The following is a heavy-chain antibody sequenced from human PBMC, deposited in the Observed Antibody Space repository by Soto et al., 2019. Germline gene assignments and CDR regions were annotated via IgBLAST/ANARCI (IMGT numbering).Heavy chain of an antibody. Sequence: QVQLQESGPGLVKPSETLSLTCTVSGGSISSYYWSWIRQPPGKGLEWIGYIYYSGSTNYNPSLNRRVTIAVNPSKNQFSLQLTSVTAADTAVYYCARVSSGWWDFDYWGQGTLVSVSS. CDR3: ARVSSGWWDFDY. V-gene: IGHV4-59*01. D-gene: IGHD6-19*01. J-gene: IGHJ4*02. CDR1: GGSISSYY. CDR2: IYYSGST.